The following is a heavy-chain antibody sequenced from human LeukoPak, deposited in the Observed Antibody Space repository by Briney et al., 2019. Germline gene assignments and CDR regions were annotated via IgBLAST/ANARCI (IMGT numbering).Heavy chain of an antibody. J-gene: IGHJ6*03. D-gene: IGHD6-13*01. Sequence: PGGSLRLSCAASGFTFSSYGMHWVRQAPGKGLEWVAVIWYDGSNKYYADSVKGRFTISRDNSKNTLYLQMNSLRAEDTAVYYCARDQWGSSWYLGSSVGPVYYYYYMDVWGKGTTVTVSS. CDR3: ARDQWGSSWYLGSSVGPVYYYYYMDV. CDR2: IWYDGSNK. V-gene: IGHV3-33*01. CDR1: GFTFSSYG.